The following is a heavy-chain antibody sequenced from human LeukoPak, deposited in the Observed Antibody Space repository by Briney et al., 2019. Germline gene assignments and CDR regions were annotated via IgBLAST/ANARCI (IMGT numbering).Heavy chain of an antibody. V-gene: IGHV4-34*01. D-gene: IGHD1-26*01. CDR3: ARGGVGATTYY. Sequence: SETLSLTCAAYGGSFSGYYWSWIRQPPGKGLEWIGEINHSGSTNYNPSLKSRVTISVDTSKNQFSLKLSSVTAADTAVYYCARGGVGATTYYWGQGTLVTVSS. J-gene: IGHJ4*02. CDR2: INHSGST. CDR1: GGSFSGYY.